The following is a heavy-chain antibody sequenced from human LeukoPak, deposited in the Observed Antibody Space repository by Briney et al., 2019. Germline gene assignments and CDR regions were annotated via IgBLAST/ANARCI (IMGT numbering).Heavy chain of an antibody. D-gene: IGHD4-17*01. CDR2: VSSTSTT. V-gene: IGHV4-59*01. CDR3: ARPYYGHSVGDAYDV. Sequence: PSETLSLTCTVARVSINDYYWTWIRQPPGKGLEWIGYVSSTSTTNSNPSLRSRVSMSIDASKKQFSLRLNSVTAADTAVYYCARPYYGHSVGDAYDVWGQGTLVTVSS. CDR1: RVSINDYY. J-gene: IGHJ3*01.